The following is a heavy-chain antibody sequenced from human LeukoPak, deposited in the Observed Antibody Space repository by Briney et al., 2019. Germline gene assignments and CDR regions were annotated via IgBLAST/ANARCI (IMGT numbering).Heavy chain of an antibody. CDR3: ARGGDYGDYALN. D-gene: IGHD4-17*01. CDR1: GGSISSGGYY. Sequence: SQTLSLTCTVSGGSISSGGYYWSWIRQHPGKGLEWIGYIYYSGSTYYNPSLKSRVTISVDTSKNQFSLKLSSVTAADTAVYYCARGGDYGDYALNWGQGALVTVSS. CDR2: IYYSGST. J-gene: IGHJ4*02. V-gene: IGHV4-31*03.